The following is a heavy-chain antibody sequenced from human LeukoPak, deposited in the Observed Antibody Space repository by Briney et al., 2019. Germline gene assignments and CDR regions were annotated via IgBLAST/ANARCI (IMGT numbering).Heavy chain of an antibody. D-gene: IGHD3-16*01. Sequence: GGSLRLSCVASGFTFSSYSMNWVRQAPGKGLEWVSSISSSSSYIYYADSVKGRFTISRDNAKNSLYLQMNSLRAEDTAVYYCASVTFGGVDNDYWGQGTLVTVSS. V-gene: IGHV3-21*01. CDR3: ASVTFGGVDNDY. CDR1: GFTFSSYS. CDR2: ISSSSSYI. J-gene: IGHJ4*02.